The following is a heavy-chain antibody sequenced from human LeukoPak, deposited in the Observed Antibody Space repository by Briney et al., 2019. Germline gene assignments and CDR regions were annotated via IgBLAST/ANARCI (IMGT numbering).Heavy chain of an antibody. D-gene: IGHD2-8*01. J-gene: IGHJ4*02. V-gene: IGHV1-8*01. Sequence: ASVKVSCKASGYTFTSYDINWVRQATGQGLEWMGWMNPNSGNTGYAQKFQGRVTMTRSTSISTAYMELSSLRSDDTAVYYCARVWPCSNGVCPDVFDHWGQGTLVTVSS. CDR3: ARVWPCSNGVCPDVFDH. CDR2: MNPNSGNT. CDR1: GYTFTSYD.